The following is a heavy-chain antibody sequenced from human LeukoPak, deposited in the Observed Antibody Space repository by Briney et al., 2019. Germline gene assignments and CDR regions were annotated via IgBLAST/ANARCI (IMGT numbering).Heavy chain of an antibody. V-gene: IGHV1-18*01. J-gene: IGHJ5*02. Sequence: ASVKVSCKASGYTFTIYSISWVGQAPGQGLEWMGWISAYNANTNYVKKLQGTVTMTTDTSPSTPYMELRSLRSDDTAVYYCARVKLDLNCFYPGGQGPLVTVSP. CDR3: ARVKLDLNCFYP. D-gene: IGHD6-6*01. CDR1: GYTFTIYS. CDR2: ISAYNANT.